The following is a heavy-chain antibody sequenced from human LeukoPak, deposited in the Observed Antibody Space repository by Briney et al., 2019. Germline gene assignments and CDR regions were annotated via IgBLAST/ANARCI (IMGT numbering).Heavy chain of an antibody. D-gene: IGHD1-7*01. CDR3: ARVITGTTTAFEI. CDR2: IYYSGST. CDR1: GGSISSSSYY. V-gene: IGHV4-39*07. Sequence: SETLSLTCTVSGGSISSSSYYWGWIRQPPGKGLEWIGSIYYSGSTCYNPSLKTRLTMSVDTSKNQFSLKLSSVTAADTAVYYCARVITGTTTAFEIWGQGAMVTVSS. J-gene: IGHJ3*02.